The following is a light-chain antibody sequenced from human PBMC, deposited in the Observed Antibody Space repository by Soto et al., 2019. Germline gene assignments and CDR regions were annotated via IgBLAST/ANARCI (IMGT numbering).Light chain of an antibody. CDR1: DSDVGAYDS. V-gene: IGLV2-23*01. CDR2: KGT. Sequence: QSALAQPASVSGSPGQSITISCTGTDSDVGAYDSVSWYQQHPHKAPQLIIYKGTQRPSGVSNRFSGSTSGNVASLTISALQADDEADYFCCSSAPESTYVFGTGTKVTVL. J-gene: IGLJ1*01. CDR3: CSSAPESTYV.